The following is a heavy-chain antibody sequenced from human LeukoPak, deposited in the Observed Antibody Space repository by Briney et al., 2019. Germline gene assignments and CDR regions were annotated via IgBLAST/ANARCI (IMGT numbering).Heavy chain of an antibody. CDR2: TFYTGRT. V-gene: IGHV4-39*01. J-gene: IGHJ3*01. D-gene: IGHD3/OR15-3a*01. Sequence: RSSAALSLTCTVSGDSIISNIYWWDWVRLPPGKGLEWIGATFYTGRTFYNPSLKSRVTISVDTSKNQFSLDLNSATAADTADYYCARRRHNFDFYNVWGQGTRALVSS. CDR1: GDSIISNIYW. CDR3: ARRRHNFDFYNV.